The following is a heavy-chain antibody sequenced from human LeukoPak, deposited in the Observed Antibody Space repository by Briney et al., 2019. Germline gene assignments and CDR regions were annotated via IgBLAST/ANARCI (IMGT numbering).Heavy chain of an antibody. D-gene: IGHD5-12*01. J-gene: IGHJ4*02. Sequence: GGTLRLSCAASGFIISSYWMSWVRQAPGKGLEWVANIKQDGSEKYYVDSVKGRFTISRDNAKNSLYLQMSSLRADDMAVYYCATLVATTRFDYWGQGTLVTVSS. CDR2: IKQDGSEK. CDR3: ATLVATTRFDY. CDR1: GFIISSYW. V-gene: IGHV3-7*01.